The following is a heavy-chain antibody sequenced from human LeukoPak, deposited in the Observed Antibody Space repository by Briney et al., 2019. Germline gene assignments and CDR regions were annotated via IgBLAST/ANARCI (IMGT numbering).Heavy chain of an antibody. CDR3: ARPPRYSSSWLDC. Sequence: GGSLRLSCAASGLIFSNYWMSWVRQAPGKGLEWVANIKQDGSEKYYVDSVKGRFTISRDDAKNSLYLQMNSLRAEDTAVYYCARPPRYSSSWLDCWGQGALVTVSS. D-gene: IGHD6-13*01. V-gene: IGHV3-7*03. CDR1: GLIFSNYW. CDR2: IKQDGSEK. J-gene: IGHJ4*02.